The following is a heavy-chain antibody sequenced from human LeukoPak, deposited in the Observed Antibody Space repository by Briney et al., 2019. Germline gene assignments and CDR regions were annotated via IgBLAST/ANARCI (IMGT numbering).Heavy chain of an antibody. V-gene: IGHV1-8*01. CDR2: MNPNSGNT. Sequence: GASVKVSCKASGYTFSTCDINWVRQATGQGLEWIGWMNPNSGNTGFAHKFQGRVTMTRDTSISTAYMELSRLRSDDTAVYYCARDNWDIVVVVAAMSWFDPWGQGTLVTVSS. J-gene: IGHJ5*02. CDR3: ARDNWDIVVVVAAMSWFDP. D-gene: IGHD2-15*01. CDR1: GYTFSTCD.